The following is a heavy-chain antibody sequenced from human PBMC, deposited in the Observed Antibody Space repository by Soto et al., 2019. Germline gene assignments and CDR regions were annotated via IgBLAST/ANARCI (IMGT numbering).Heavy chain of an antibody. J-gene: IGHJ4*02. D-gene: IGHD6-19*01. CDR2: ISGSADIT. CDR3: ARVYSSGWYLGYYFDY. V-gene: IGHV3-23*01. CDR1: GFTFRNYA. Sequence: EVQLLESGGNSVQPGGSLRLSCAASGFTFRNYAMTWVRQAPGRGLEWVSLISGSADITFYADSLKGRFTISRDNSKSTLYLQVNSLRAEDSAIYYCARVYSSGWYLGYYFDYWGQGTLVTVSS.